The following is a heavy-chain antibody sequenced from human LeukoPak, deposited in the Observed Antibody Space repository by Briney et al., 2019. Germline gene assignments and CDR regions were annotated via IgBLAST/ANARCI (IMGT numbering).Heavy chain of an antibody. Sequence: GGSLRLSCTASGFSFSGHWMHWARQLPGKGLAWVSRISPTGSTTSYADSVKGRFTVSRDNAKNTLYLQVNNLRAEDTAVYYCARGPNSNWSGLDFWGQGTLLTVSS. CDR1: GFSFSGHW. V-gene: IGHV3-74*01. CDR2: ISPTGSTT. CDR3: ARGPNSNWSGLDF. D-gene: IGHD6-6*01. J-gene: IGHJ4*02.